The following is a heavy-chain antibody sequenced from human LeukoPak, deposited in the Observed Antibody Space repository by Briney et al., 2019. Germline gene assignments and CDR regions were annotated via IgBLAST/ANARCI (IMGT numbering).Heavy chain of an antibody. J-gene: IGHJ4*02. CDR1: GFTFSSYW. Sequence: GGSLRLSCAASGFTFSSYWMSWVRQAPGKGLEWVANIKQDGSEKYYVDSVKGRFTISRDNAKNSLYLQMNSLRAEDTAVYYCARVPIVAATPLLDYWGQGTLVTVSS. V-gene: IGHV3-7*01. CDR3: ARVPIVAATPLLDY. CDR2: IKQDGSEK. D-gene: IGHD2-15*01.